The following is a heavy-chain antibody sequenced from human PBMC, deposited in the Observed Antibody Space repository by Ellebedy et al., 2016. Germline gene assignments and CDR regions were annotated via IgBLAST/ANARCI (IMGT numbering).Heavy chain of an antibody. Sequence: ASVKVSXXASGYTFTNFYMNWVRQAPGQGLEWLGMINPTGGSTWYAQRFQGRVTMTRDTSTNTVYMELSSLRSEDTAVYYCARDIAWSDMDVVIAEHAFDLWGQGTKVTISS. V-gene: IGHV1-46*01. D-gene: IGHD3-22*01. CDR2: INPTGGST. CDR1: GYTFTNFY. J-gene: IGHJ3*01. CDR3: ARDIAWSDMDVVIAEHAFDL.